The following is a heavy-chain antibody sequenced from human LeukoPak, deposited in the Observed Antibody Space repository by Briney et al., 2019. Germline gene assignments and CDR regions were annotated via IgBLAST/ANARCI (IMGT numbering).Heavy chain of an antibody. Sequence: ASVKVSCKASGYTFTGYYMHWVRQAPGQGLEWMGWINPNSGNTGYAQKFQGRVTMTRNTSISTAYMELSSLRSEDTAVYYCASPGGRSWTHPYYYYGMDVWGQGTTVTVSS. CDR3: ASPGGRSWTHPYYYYGMDV. CDR2: INPNSGNT. J-gene: IGHJ6*02. D-gene: IGHD6-13*01. CDR1: GYTFTGYY. V-gene: IGHV1-8*02.